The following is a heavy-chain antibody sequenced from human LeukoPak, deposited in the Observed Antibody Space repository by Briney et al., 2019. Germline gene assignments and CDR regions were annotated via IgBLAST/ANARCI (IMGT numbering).Heavy chain of an antibody. D-gene: IGHD5-18*01. CDR2: IYHSGST. V-gene: IGHV4-4*02. J-gene: IGHJ5*02. CDR3: ARNVDTAENWFDP. CDR1: VGSISSSNW. Sequence: PSETLSLTCAVTVGSISSSNWWSWVRQTPGKGLEWIGEIYHSGSTNYNPSLKSRVTISVDTSKNQFSLKLSSVTAADTAVYYCARNVDTAENWFDPWGQGTLVTVSS.